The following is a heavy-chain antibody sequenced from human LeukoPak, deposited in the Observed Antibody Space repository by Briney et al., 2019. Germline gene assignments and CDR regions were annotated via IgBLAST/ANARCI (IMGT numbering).Heavy chain of an antibody. CDR3: ARHYYDSSGSRRDYYFDY. J-gene: IGHJ4*02. CDR1: GGSISSSSDY. CDR2: VRYSGKT. V-gene: IGHV4-39*01. D-gene: IGHD3-22*01. Sequence: SETLPLTCTVSGGSISSSSDYWGWFRQPPGKGLEWIGSVRYSGKTYYNPSLKSRLTMSVDTSKSQFSLKLSSVTAADTAVYFCARHYYDSSGSRRDYYFDYWGQGTLVTVSS.